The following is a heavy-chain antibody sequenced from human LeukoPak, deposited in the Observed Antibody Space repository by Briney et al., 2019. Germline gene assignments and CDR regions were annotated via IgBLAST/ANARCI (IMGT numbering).Heavy chain of an antibody. CDR1: GGSISSGSYF. J-gene: IGHJ4*02. V-gene: IGHV4-61*02. Sequence: PSETLSLTCTVSGGSISSGSYFWSWIRQPAGKGLEWIGRIYTSGSTNYNPSLKSRVTISVDTSKNQFSLKLSSVTAADTAVYYCARLFVDSSGYDYWGQGTLVTVSS. CDR3: ARLFVDSSGYDY. D-gene: IGHD3-22*01. CDR2: IYTSGST.